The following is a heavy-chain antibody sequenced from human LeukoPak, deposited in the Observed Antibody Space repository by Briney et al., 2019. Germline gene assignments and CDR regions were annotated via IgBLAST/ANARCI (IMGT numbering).Heavy chain of an antibody. CDR2: IRQDGSEK. D-gene: IGHD6-13*01. V-gene: IGHV3-7*01. Sequence: GGSLRLSCGVSGFTFTDFWMNWVRQAPGKGPEWVASIRQDGSEKTYVDSVKGRFTISRDNTKNSLSLQLNGLRAEDTAVYYCARDGTAPGLYFDLWGQGTLVTVSS. CDR1: GFTFTDFW. J-gene: IGHJ4*01. CDR3: ARDGTAPGLYFDL.